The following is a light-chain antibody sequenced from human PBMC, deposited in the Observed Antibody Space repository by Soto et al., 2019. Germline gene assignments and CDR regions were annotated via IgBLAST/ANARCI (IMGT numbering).Light chain of an antibody. CDR1: QTIRGGY. CDR3: QHYGSSSST. Sequence: IELTQSPGTLSLSPGERVTLSCRAGQTIRGGYLAWYRQRPGQAPRLLISGATTRATGIPDRFSGSGSGTDFTLTISRLEPEDFAVYYCQHYGSSSSTFGQGTKLEIK. CDR2: GAT. V-gene: IGKV3-20*01. J-gene: IGKJ2*01.